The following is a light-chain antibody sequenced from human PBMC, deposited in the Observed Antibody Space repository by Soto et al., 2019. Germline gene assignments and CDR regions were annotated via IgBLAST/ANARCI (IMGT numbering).Light chain of an antibody. CDR1: QSVSSY. V-gene: IGKV3-11*01. Sequence: IVMTQSPATLSVYPGERATLSCRASQSVSSYLAWYQQKPGQAPRLLIYDASNRATDIPARFSGSGSGTDFTLTISSLEPEDFAVYYCQQRSYWPALTFGGGTKVDIK. J-gene: IGKJ4*01. CDR2: DAS. CDR3: QQRSYWPALT.